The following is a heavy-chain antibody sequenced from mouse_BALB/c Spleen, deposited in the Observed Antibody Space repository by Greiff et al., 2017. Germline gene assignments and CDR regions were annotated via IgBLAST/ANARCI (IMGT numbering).Heavy chain of an antibody. Sequence: VLLVESGPELKKPGESVRISCKASGYTFTTSGMHWVQKMPGKGLKWIGWINTHSGVPKYAEDVKGRFAFSLETSASTAYLQISNLKNEDTATYSSALSDSDFARFAYWGQGTLVTVSA. CDR3: ALSDSDFARFAY. D-gene: IGHD2-4*01. CDR1: GYTFTTSG. J-gene: IGHJ3*01. CDR2: INTHSGVP. V-gene: IGHV9-4*02.